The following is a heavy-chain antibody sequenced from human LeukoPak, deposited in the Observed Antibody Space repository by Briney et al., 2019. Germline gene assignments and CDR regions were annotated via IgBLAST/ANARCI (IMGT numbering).Heavy chain of an antibody. V-gene: IGHV3-53*04. J-gene: IGHJ4*02. CDR2: IYSGGST. CDR1: GFTVSSNY. Sequence: PGGSLRLSCAASGFTVSSNYMSWVRQAPGKGLEWVLVIYSGGSTYYADSVKGRFTISRHNSKNTLYLQMNSLRAEDTAVYYCARSRPYDYVWGSYRQYYFDYWGQGTLVTVSS. CDR3: ARSRPYDYVWGSYRQYYFDY. D-gene: IGHD3-16*02.